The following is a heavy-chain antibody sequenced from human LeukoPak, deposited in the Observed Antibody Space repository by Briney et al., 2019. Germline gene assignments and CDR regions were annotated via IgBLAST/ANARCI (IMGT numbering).Heavy chain of an antibody. Sequence: SVKVSCKASGGTFSSYAISWVRQAPGQGLEWMGGIIPIFGTANYAQKFQGRVTITTDESTSTAYMELSSLRSEDTAVYYCARGRVVRKNFDYWGQGTLVTVSS. CDR1: GGTFSSYA. D-gene: IGHD2-2*01. CDR3: ARGRVVRKNFDY. J-gene: IGHJ4*02. V-gene: IGHV1-69*05. CDR2: IIPIFGTA.